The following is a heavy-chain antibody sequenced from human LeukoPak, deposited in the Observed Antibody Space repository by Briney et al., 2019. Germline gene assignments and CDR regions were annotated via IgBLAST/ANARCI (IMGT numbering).Heavy chain of an antibody. J-gene: IGHJ3*02. CDR1: GGSINSYY. CDR3: VRHLSAGRPAFDI. CDR2: IYYSGST. Sequence: PSETLFLTCTVSGGSINSYYWSWIRQPPGKGLEWIEYIYYSGSTNYNPSLKSRVTISVDTSNNKFSLKLTSLTAADTAVYYCVRHLSAGRPAFDIWGQGTMVTVSS. D-gene: IGHD2-15*01. V-gene: IGHV4-59*08.